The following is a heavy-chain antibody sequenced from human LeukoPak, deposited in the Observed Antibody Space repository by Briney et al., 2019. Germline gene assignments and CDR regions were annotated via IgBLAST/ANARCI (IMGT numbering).Heavy chain of an antibody. D-gene: IGHD6-13*01. CDR2: IYHSGST. CDR3: AREVPAAGYYYYYYMDV. Sequence: KPSGTLSLTCAVSGGSISSSNWWSWVRQPPGKWLEWIGEIYHSGSTNYNPSLKSRVTISVDKSKNQFSLKLSSVTAADTAVYYCAREVPAAGYYYYYYMDVWGKGTTVTVSS. J-gene: IGHJ6*03. V-gene: IGHV4-4*02. CDR1: GGSISSSNW.